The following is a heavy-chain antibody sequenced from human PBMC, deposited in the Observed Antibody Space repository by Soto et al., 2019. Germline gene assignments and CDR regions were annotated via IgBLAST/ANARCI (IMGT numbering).Heavy chain of an antibody. V-gene: IGHV3-23*01. CDR2: ISGSGGST. J-gene: IGHJ4*02. D-gene: IGHD1-26*01. CDR3: AKVPVFEWELLPNFDY. Sequence: PGGSLRLSCAASGFTFSSYAMSWVRQAPGKGLEWVSAISGSGGSTYYADSVKGRFTISRDNSKNTLYLQMNSLRAEDTAVYYCAKVPVFEWELLPNFDYWGQGTLVTVSS. CDR1: GFTFSSYA.